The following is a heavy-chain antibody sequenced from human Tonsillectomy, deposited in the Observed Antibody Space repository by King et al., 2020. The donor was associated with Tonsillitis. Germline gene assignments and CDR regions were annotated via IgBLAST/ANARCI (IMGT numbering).Heavy chain of an antibody. CDR2: IYPGDSDT. Sequence: QLVQSGAEVKKPGESLKISWKGSGYSFTSYWIGWVRQMPGKGLEWMGIIYPGDSDTRYSPSFQGQVTVSADKSISTAYLQWGSLKASDTAMYYCARRITMVRGVHAFDIWGQGTMVTVSS. CDR3: ARRITMVRGVHAFDI. D-gene: IGHD3-10*01. CDR1: GYSFTSYW. V-gene: IGHV5-51*01. J-gene: IGHJ3*02.